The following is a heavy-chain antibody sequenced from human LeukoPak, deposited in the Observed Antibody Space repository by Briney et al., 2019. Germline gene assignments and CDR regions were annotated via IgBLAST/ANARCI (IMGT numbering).Heavy chain of an antibody. J-gene: IGHJ5*02. CDR2: IGRSGSLK. Sequence: PGGSLRLSCAASGFTFSSYEMNWVRQAPGKGLEWVSFIGRSGSLKFYADSVKGRFTISRDNAKNSLYLQMNSLRAEDTALYYCARRSRGWLDPWGQGTLVTVSS. CDR3: ARRSRGWLDP. CDR1: GFTFSSYE. V-gene: IGHV3-48*03. D-gene: IGHD1-26*01.